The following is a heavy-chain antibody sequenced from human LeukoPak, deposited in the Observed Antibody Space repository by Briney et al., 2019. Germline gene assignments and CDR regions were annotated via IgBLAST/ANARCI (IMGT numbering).Heavy chain of an antibody. CDR3: AKSLLTTATGTGRAFDI. CDR2: LFSGGRT. CDR1: GFTVSSNS. Sequence: GGSLRLSCAASGFTVSSNSMGWVRQAPGKGLEWVSVLFSGGRTYYADSVRGRFTISRDNSKNTLYLQMNSLRAEDTAEYYCAKSLLTTATGTGRAFDIWGQGTMVTVSS. V-gene: IGHV3-53*01. J-gene: IGHJ3*02. D-gene: IGHD1-1*01.